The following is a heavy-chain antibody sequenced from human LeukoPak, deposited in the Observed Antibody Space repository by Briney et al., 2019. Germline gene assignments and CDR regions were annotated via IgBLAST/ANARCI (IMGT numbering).Heavy chain of an antibody. CDR1: GYTFTSYA. V-gene: IGHV7-4-1*02. CDR3: ARELCVRGSGSYCPFDY. J-gene: IGHJ4*02. Sequence: ASVKVSCKASGYTFTSYAMNWVRQAPGQGLEWMGWINTNTGNPTYGQGFTGRFVFSLDTSDSTAYLQISSLKAEDTAVYYCARELCVRGSGSYCPFDYWGQGTLVIVSS. CDR2: INTNTGNP. D-gene: IGHD3-10*01.